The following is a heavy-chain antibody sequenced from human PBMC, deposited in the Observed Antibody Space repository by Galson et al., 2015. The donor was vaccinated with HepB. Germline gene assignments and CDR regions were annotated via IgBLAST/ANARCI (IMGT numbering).Heavy chain of an antibody. J-gene: IGHJ6*02. Sequence: SVKVPCKASGYSFSNYGLSWIRQAPGPGLEWLGWFSGYDGSTNYAQKFQGRVTMTADASTGTAYLELRNLRSDDTAVYYCARDSRLELRLNNYFSYGMDVWGQGSAVTVSS. CDR2: FSGYDGST. CDR1: GYSFSNYG. V-gene: IGHV1-18*01. CDR3: ARDSRLELRLNNYFSYGMDV. D-gene: IGHD1-7*01.